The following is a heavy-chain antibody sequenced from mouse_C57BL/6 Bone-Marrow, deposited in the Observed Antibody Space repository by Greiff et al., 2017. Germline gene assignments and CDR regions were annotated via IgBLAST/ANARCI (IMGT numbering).Heavy chain of an antibody. CDR1: GFTFSSYG. CDR3: AREDYYGSMFAY. Sequence: EVQLVESGGDLVKPGGSLKLSCAASGFTFSSYGMSWVRQTPDKRLEWVATISSGGSYTYYPDSVKGRFTISRDNAKTTLYLQMSSLKSEDTAMXYCAREDYYGSMFAYWGQGTLVTVSA. J-gene: IGHJ3*01. V-gene: IGHV5-6*01. CDR2: ISSGGSYT. D-gene: IGHD1-1*01.